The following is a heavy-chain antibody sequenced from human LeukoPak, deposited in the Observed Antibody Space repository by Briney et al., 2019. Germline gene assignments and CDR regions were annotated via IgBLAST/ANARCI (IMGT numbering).Heavy chain of an antibody. CDR1: GGSITNYY. Sequence: PSETLSLTCTVSGGSITNYYWSWIRQPAGKGLEWIARIYTGGSAGYNPSLKGRVTMSTDTSRNQVSLKLSSVTAADTAVYYCARPSTYYYDSSGHGAFDIWGQGTMVTVSS. V-gene: IGHV4-4*07. J-gene: IGHJ3*02. CDR2: IYTGGSA. D-gene: IGHD3-22*01. CDR3: ARPSTYYYDSSGHGAFDI.